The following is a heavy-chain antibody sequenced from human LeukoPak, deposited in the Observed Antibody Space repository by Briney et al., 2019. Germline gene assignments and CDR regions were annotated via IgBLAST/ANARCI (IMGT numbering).Heavy chain of an antibody. CDR3: ARGPGPHFDY. CDR2: IYYSGST. J-gene: IGHJ4*02. Sequence: SETLSLTCTVSGGSINSGAYYWSWIRQPPGKGLEWIGYIYYSGSTYYNPSLKSRVTISVDTSKNQFSLKLSSVTAADTAVYYCARGPGPHFDYWGQGTLVTVSS. D-gene: IGHD1-14*01. CDR1: GGSINSGAYY. V-gene: IGHV4-30-4*01.